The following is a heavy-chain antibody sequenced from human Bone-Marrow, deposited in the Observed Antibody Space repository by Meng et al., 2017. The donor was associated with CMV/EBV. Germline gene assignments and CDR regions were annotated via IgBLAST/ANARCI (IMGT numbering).Heavy chain of an antibody. J-gene: IGHJ4*02. CDR1: GFTFSYYP. CDR2: ISGSGGAT. V-gene: IGHV3-23*01. CDR3: ARGIVVVNPYYFDY. D-gene: IGHD3-22*01. Sequence: GESLKISCGGSGFTFSYYPMSWVRQAPGKGLEWVSGISGSGGATYYADSVKGRFTMSRDNSKNTLYLQMNSLRAEDTAVYYCARGIVVVNPYYFDYWGQGTLVTVSS.